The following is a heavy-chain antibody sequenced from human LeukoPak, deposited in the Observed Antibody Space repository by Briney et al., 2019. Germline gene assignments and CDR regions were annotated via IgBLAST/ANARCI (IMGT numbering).Heavy chain of an antibody. Sequence: GGSLRLSCAASGFTFSSYAMSWVRQAPGKGLEWVAFIRYDGSNKYYADSVKGRFTISRDNSKNTLYLQMNSLRAEDTAVYYCANIVVVPAAYDYWGQGTLVTVSS. CDR1: GFTFSSYA. CDR3: ANIVVVPAAYDY. J-gene: IGHJ4*02. V-gene: IGHV3-30*02. D-gene: IGHD2-2*01. CDR2: IRYDGSNK.